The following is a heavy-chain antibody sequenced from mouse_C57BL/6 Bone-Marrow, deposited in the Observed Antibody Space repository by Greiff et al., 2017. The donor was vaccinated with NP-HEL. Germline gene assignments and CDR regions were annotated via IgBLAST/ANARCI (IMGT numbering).Heavy chain of an antibody. CDR1: GYTFTSYW. CDR3: ARSDDYHDY. CDR2: IDPSDSYT. V-gene: IGHV1-50*01. Sequence: VQLQQPGAELVKPGASVKLSCKASGYTFTSYWMQWVKQRPGQGLEWIGEIDPSDSYTNYNQKFKGKATLTVDTSSSTAYMQLSSLTSEDSAVYYCARSDDYHDYWGQGTTLTVSS. D-gene: IGHD2-4*01. J-gene: IGHJ2*01.